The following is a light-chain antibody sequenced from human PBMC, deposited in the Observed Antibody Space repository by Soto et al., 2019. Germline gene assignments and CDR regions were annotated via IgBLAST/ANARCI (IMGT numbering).Light chain of an antibody. CDR2: GAS. CDR1: QSVSSSY. V-gene: IGKV3-20*01. Sequence: EIVLTQSPGTLSLSPGERATLSCRASQSVSSSYLAWYQQKPGQAPRVRIYGASSRATGIPDRLSGSGSGTGFTLTISRLEPEDFAVYYCQQYGSSPPNTFGQGTKLEIK. J-gene: IGKJ2*01. CDR3: QQYGSSPPNT.